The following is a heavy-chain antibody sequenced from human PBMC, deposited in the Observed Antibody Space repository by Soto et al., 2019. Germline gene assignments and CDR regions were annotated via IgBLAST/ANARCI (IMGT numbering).Heavy chain of an antibody. Sequence: PSETLSLTFTDSGDSVSGYYWGCIRQPPWKGLEWVGYIHYGGTTMYKPSVKGRVTISVDTPKNQFSLKLNSVTAADTAVYYCTSHAQIPKFQYGLDVWGQGTTVTVTS. CDR3: TSHAQIPKFQYGLDV. V-gene: IGHV4-59*02. CDR1: GDSVSGYY. CDR2: IHYGGTT. D-gene: IGHD2-2*01. J-gene: IGHJ6*02.